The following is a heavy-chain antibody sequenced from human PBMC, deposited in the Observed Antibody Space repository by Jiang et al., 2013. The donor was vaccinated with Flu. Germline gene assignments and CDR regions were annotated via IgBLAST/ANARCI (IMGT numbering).Heavy chain of an antibody. V-gene: IGHV6-1*01. CDR3: ARGSCSSTSCYMAARDAFDI. CDR2: YN. D-gene: IGHD2-2*02. Sequence: YNDYAVSVKSRITINPDTSKNQFSLQLNSVTPEDTAVYYCARGSCSSTSCYMAARDAFDIWGQGTMVTVSS. J-gene: IGHJ3*02.